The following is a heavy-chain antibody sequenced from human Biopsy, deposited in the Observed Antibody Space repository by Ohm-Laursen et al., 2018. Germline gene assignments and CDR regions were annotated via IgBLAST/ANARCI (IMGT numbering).Heavy chain of an antibody. Sequence: ASVKVSCKVSGYTFTSHDINWVRQATGQGLEWMGGMSPNTGNTVYAQRFQDRVTMTSDTSTGTAYMELTSLTSDDTAVYFCARWETTLGRSLDSWGQGTLVAVSS. CDR3: ARWETTLGRSLDS. V-gene: IGHV1-8*01. J-gene: IGHJ4*02. CDR2: MSPNTGNT. D-gene: IGHD1-26*01. CDR1: GYTFTSHD.